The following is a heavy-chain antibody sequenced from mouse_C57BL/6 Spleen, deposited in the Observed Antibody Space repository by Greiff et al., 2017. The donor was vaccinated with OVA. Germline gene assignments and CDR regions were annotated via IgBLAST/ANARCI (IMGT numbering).Heavy chain of an antibody. V-gene: IGHV1-82*01. Sequence: VKLQESGPELVKPGASVKISCKASGYAFSSSWMNWVKQRPGKGLEWIGRIYPGDGDTNYNGKFKGKATLTADKSSSTAYMQLSSLTSEDSAVYFCAREEDYYGTVSYAMDYWGQGTSVTVSS. D-gene: IGHD1-1*01. CDR2: IYPGDGDT. J-gene: IGHJ4*01. CDR1: GYAFSSSW. CDR3: AREEDYYGTVSYAMDY.